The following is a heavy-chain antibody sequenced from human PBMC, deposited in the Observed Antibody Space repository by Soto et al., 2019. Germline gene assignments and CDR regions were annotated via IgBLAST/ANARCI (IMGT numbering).Heavy chain of an antibody. CDR1: RYSFARYG. CDR3: AREGYCSSGSCALYSHEFFGMDV. J-gene: IGHJ6*02. V-gene: IGHV1-18*01. Sequence: ASVKVSCKASRYSFARYGMSWLRQAPGQGLEWMGWISTYNENTKYAQKFQGRVTLTTDTSTSTAYMELRSLTSDDTAVYYCAREGYCSSGSCALYSHEFFGMDVWGQGTTVTVSS. D-gene: IGHD2-15*01. CDR2: ISTYNENT.